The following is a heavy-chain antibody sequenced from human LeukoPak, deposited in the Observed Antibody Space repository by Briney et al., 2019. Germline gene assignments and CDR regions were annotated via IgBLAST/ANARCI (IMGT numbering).Heavy chain of an antibody. V-gene: IGHV3-33*06. CDR1: GFTFSSYG. Sequence: GGSLRLSCAASGFTFSSYGMHWVRQAPGKGLEWVAVIWYDGSNKYYADSVKGRFTISRDNSKNTLYLQMNSLRAEDTAVYYCAKAGIAARGYYFDYWGQGTLVTVSS. J-gene: IGHJ4*02. CDR2: IWYDGSNK. CDR3: AKAGIAARGYYFDY. D-gene: IGHD6-6*01.